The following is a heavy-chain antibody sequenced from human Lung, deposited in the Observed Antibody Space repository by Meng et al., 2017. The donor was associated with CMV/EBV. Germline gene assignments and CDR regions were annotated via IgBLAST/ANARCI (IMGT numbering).Heavy chain of an antibody. D-gene: IGHD1-14*01. V-gene: IGHV4-39*01. CDR2: VVYSGTT. CDR3: ARHHHSPTFDY. CDR1: GGSISSSSYY. Sequence: RRLQGSGPGLVKPSESRSLTCTVSGGSISSSSYYWAWIRQPPGEGLEWIGSVVYSGTTYYTSSLKSRVSISVDTSKNQFSLKLSSVTAADTAVYYCARHHHSPTFDYWGQGTLVTVSS. J-gene: IGHJ4*02.